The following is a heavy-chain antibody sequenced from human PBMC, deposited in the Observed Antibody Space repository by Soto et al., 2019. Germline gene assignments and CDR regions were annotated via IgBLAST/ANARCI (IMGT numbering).Heavy chain of an antibody. J-gene: IGHJ2*01. V-gene: IGHV3-20*04. CDR3: TSDAGGNYRVPWYFDL. CDR2: INWNGGST. Sequence: EVQLVESGGGVVRPGGSLRLSCAASGLTFEDYGMSWVRQAPGKGLEWVSGINWNGGSTGYADSVKGRFTISRDNAKNSLFLQMNSLRAEDTALYYCTSDAGGNYRVPWYFDLWGRGTLVSVSS. CDR1: GLTFEDYG. D-gene: IGHD4-4*01.